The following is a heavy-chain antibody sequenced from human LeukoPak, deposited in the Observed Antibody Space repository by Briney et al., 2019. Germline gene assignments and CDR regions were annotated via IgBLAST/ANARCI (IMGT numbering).Heavy chain of an antibody. CDR1: GFTLGTYN. D-gene: IGHD3-10*01. CDR3: ARGLFMVRGVADY. V-gene: IGHV3-48*01. J-gene: IGHJ4*02. Sequence: GGSLRLSCAASGFTLGTYNMNWVRQAPGKGLEWLSDISGGSGSIHYADSVKGRFTISRDNAKNSLYLQMNSLRAEDTAVYYCARGLFMVRGVADYWGQGTLVTVSS. CDR2: ISGGSGSI.